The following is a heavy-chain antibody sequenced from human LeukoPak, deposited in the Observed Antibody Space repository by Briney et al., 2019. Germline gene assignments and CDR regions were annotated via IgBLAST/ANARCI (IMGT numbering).Heavy chain of an antibody. CDR3: XXXXXXXXTSCPYGMDV. Sequence: GESLKISCKGSGYSFTSYWIGWVRQMPGKGLEWMGIIYPGDSDTRYSPSFQGQVTISADKSISTAYLQWSSLKASDTAMYYCXXXXXXXXTSCPYGMDVWGQGTTVTVSS. V-gene: IGHV5-51*01. J-gene: IGHJ6*02. D-gene: IGHD2-2*01. CDR2: IYPGDSDT. CDR1: GYSFTSYW.